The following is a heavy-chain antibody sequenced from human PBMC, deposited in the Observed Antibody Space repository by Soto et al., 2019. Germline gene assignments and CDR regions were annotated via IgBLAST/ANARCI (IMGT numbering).Heavy chain of an antibody. J-gene: IGHJ2*01. CDR3: ARVANIAAAGFYFDL. Sequence: EVQLVESGGGLVQPGGSLRLSCAASGFTFSSYDMHWVRQATGKGLEWVSAIGTAGDTYYPGSVKGRFTISRENAKNSLYLQMNSLRAGDTAVYYCARVANIAAAGFYFDLWGRGTLVTVSS. CDR1: GFTFSSYD. D-gene: IGHD6-13*01. V-gene: IGHV3-13*01. CDR2: IGTAGDT.